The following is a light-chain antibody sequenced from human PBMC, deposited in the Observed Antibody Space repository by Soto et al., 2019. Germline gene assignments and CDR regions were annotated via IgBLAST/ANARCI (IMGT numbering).Light chain of an antibody. Sequence: EIVLTQSPGTLSLSPGERATFSCRASQSVSSAFFAWYQQRPGQAPRLLIYGASSRATGIPDRFSGSGSVTDFTLIISRLEPEDFAVYYCQYYGSSPRSFGQGTRLEIK. V-gene: IGKV3-20*01. CDR2: GAS. CDR1: QSVSSAF. J-gene: IGKJ5*01. CDR3: QYYGSSPRS.